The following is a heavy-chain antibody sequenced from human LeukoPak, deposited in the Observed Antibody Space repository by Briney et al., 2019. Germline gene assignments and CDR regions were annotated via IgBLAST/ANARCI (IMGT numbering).Heavy chain of an antibody. V-gene: IGHV1-69*13. Sequence: GASVKVSCKASGGTFSSYAISWVRRAPGQGLEWMGGIIPIFGTANYAQKFQGRVTITANESTSTAYMELSSLRSEDTAVYYCARGPLPGYSTNWGQGTLVTVSS. J-gene: IGHJ4*02. CDR1: GGTFSSYA. CDR2: IIPIFGTA. D-gene: IGHD1-26*01. CDR3: ARGPLPGYSTN.